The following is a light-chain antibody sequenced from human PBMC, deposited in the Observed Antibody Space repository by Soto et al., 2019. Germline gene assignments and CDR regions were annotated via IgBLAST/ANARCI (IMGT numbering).Light chain of an antibody. V-gene: IGKV1-5*01. CDR1: QSVSSW. Sequence: DIQLTQSPSTLSASVGDRVTITCRASQSVSSWLAWYQQKPGKAPKLLIFDVSNLESGVPSRFSGSGSWTEFTLTINSLHFDDFATYYCQQYDYSRTFGQGTKLEIK. CDR3: QQYDYSRT. CDR2: DVS. J-gene: IGKJ1*01.